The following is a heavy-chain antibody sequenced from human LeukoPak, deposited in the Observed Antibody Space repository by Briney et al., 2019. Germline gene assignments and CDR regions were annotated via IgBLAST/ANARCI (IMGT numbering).Heavy chain of an antibody. Sequence: SETLSLTCTVSGGSISSYYWSWIRQPAGEGLEWIGRIYTSGSTNYNPSLKSRVTISVDTSKNQFSLKLSSVTAADTAVYYCARLVGGYDSSGYYYSYYYYMDVWGKGTTVTVSS. CDR3: ARLVGGYDSSGYYYSYYYYMDV. J-gene: IGHJ6*03. CDR2: IYTSGST. D-gene: IGHD3-22*01. V-gene: IGHV4-4*07. CDR1: GGSISSYY.